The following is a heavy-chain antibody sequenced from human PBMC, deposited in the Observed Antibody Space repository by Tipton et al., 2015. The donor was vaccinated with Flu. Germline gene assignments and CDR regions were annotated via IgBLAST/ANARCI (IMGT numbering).Heavy chain of an antibody. CDR1: GGSFSGYY. Sequence: TLSLTCAVYGGSFSGYYWSWIRQPPGKGLEWIGEINHSGSTNYNPSLKSRLTISVDSSKNHFSLKLTSVTAADTAVYYCARDPSLGMPEYFDSWGQGTMVTASS. D-gene: IGHD2-2*01. CDR2: INHSGST. V-gene: IGHV4-34*01. J-gene: IGHJ4*02. CDR3: ARDPSLGMPEYFDS.